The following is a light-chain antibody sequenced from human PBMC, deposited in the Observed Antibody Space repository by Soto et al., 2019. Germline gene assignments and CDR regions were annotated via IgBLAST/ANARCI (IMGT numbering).Light chain of an antibody. Sequence: DIPMTQSPSSLSASVGDRVTITCRASQSITSYLNWYQQKPGKAPPLLVYAASSLQSRVPSRFSGSGSGTDFTLTISSLQPEDFATDFCQQSYTTPWTFGQGTKVEVK. J-gene: IGKJ1*01. CDR3: QQSYTTPWT. CDR2: AAS. CDR1: QSITSY. V-gene: IGKV1-39*01.